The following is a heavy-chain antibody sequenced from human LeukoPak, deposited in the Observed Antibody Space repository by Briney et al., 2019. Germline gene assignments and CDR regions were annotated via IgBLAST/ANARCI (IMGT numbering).Heavy chain of an antibody. CDR1: GFTFSSYG. CDR2: ISYDGSNK. D-gene: IGHD5-12*01. CDR3: AKDEASGYGLGVGYYYYMDV. V-gene: IGHV3-30*18. J-gene: IGHJ6*03. Sequence: PGRSLRLSCAASGFTFSSYGMHWVRQAPGKGLEWVAVISYDGSNKYYADSVKGRFTISRDNSKNTLYLQMNSLRAEDTAVYYCAKDEASGYGLGVGYYYYMDVWGKGATVTVSS.